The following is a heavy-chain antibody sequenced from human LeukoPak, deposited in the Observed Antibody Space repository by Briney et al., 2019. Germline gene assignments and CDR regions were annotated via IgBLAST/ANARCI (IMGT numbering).Heavy chain of an antibody. V-gene: IGHV1-69*01. CDR2: IIPIFGTA. CDR3: ARGYGIAVAGTPLYY. Sequence: ASVKVSCKASGGTFISYAISWVRQAPGQGLEWMGGIIPIFGTANYAQKFQGRVTITADESTSTAYMELSSLRSEDTAVYYCARGYGIAVAGTPLYYWGQGTLVTVSS. CDR1: GGTFISYA. D-gene: IGHD6-19*01. J-gene: IGHJ4*02.